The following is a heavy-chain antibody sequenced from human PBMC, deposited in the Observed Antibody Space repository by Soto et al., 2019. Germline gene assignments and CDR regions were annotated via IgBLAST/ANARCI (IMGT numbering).Heavy chain of an antibody. CDR3: ARARRYYYGSGSSGPQGVYYYYGMDV. Sequence: QVQLVQSGAEVKKPGSSVKVSCKASGGTFSSYTISWVRQAPGQGLEWMGRIIPILGIANYAQKFQGRVTITADKSTSTAYMELSSLRSEDTAVYYCARARRYYYGSGSSGPQGVYYYYGMDVWGQGTTVTVSS. D-gene: IGHD3-10*01. J-gene: IGHJ6*02. CDR1: GGTFSSYT. CDR2: IIPILGIA. V-gene: IGHV1-69*02.